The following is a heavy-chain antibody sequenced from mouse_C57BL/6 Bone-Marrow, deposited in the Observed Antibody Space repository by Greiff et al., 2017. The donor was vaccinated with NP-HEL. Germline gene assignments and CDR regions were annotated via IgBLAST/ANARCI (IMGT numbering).Heavy chain of an antibody. Sequence: LVESGAELARPGASVKMSCKASGYTFTSYTMHWVKQRPGQGLEWIGYINPSSGYTKYNQKFKDKATLTADKSSSTAYMQLSSLTSEDSAVYYCASHYYGSSFDYWGQGTTLTVSS. CDR3: ASHYYGSSFDY. V-gene: IGHV1-4*01. CDR1: GYTFTSYT. D-gene: IGHD1-1*01. CDR2: INPSSGYT. J-gene: IGHJ2*01.